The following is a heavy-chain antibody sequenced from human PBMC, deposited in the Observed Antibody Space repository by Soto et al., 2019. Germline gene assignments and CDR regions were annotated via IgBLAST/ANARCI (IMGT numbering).Heavy chain of an antibody. CDR3: AKELKHDYNLAYFAH. D-gene: IGHD4-4*01. J-gene: IGHJ4*02. CDR1: ALTFTRSA. Sequence: GGPLRLSCAASALTFTRSAVSLVRQAPWKGLEWVSVITSTGDSTYYADSVKGRFTIPRDNPKNTLYLQMNSLRAEDTAVYCFAKELKHDYNLAYFAHWGQGTLVTVSS. V-gene: IGHV3-23*01. CDR2: ITSTGDST.